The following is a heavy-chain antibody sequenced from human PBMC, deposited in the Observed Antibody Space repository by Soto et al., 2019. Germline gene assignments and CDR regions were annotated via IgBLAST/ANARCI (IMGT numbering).Heavy chain of an antibody. J-gene: IGHJ6*02. D-gene: IGHD3-10*01. CDR3: AAELGFGKLSVV. Sequence: QVQVVQSGVEVRRPGSSVKVSCKASGDTFKNCVISWVRQAPGEGLEWMGGIIPLFGTTDFDQRFQGRLTITTDESTTTAYMELSRLRSEDTATYYCAAELGFGKLSVVWGQGTTVIVS. CDR2: IIPLFGTT. CDR1: GDTFKNCV. V-gene: IGHV1-69*01.